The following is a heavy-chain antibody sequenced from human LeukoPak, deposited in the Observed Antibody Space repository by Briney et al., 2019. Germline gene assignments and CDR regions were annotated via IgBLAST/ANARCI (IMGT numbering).Heavy chain of an antibody. J-gene: IGHJ3*02. V-gene: IGHV1-18*01. CDR2: ISAYNGNT. D-gene: IGHD3-22*01. Sequence: ASVKVSCKASGYTFTSYGISWVRQAPGQGLEWMGWISAYNGNTNYAQKLQGRVTMTTDTSTSTAYMELRSLRSDDTAVYYCASQESGSYYYDSSGYAHDAFDIWGQGTMVTVSS. CDR1: GYTFTSYG. CDR3: ASQESGSYYYDSSGYAHDAFDI.